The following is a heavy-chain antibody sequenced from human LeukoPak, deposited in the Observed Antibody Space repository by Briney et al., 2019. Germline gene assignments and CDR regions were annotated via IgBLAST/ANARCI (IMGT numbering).Heavy chain of an antibody. CDR2: ISGSGGST. CDR1: GFTFSSYA. D-gene: IGHD6-19*01. Sequence: GGSLRHSCAASGFTFSSYAMSWVRQAPGKGLEWVSAISGSGGSTYYADSVKGRFTISRDNSKNTLYLQMNSLRAEDTAVYYCAKTRVAVAGPDYYYYGMDVWGQGTTVTVSS. J-gene: IGHJ6*02. V-gene: IGHV3-23*01. CDR3: AKTRVAVAGPDYYYYGMDV.